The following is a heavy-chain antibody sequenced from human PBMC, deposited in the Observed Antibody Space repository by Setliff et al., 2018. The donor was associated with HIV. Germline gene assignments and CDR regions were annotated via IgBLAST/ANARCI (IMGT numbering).Heavy chain of an antibody. CDR1: RFSFSTFW. Sequence: GGSLRLSCATSRFSFSTFWMTWVRQAPGKGLEWIANINQDGNKKYHAGSVWGRFTISRDNAKNSLYLQMNSLRAEDTAVYYCTRHYGSGTYCLAYWGQGTLVTVSS. CDR2: INQDGNKK. J-gene: IGHJ4*02. D-gene: IGHD3-10*01. CDR3: TRHYGSGTYCLAY. V-gene: IGHV3-7*03.